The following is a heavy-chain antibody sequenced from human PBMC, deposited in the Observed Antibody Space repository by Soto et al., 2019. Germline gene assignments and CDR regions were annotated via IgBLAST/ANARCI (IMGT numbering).Heavy chain of an antibody. V-gene: IGHV3-13*01. CDR3: ARGLVECQLPFGYYYYYGMDV. D-gene: IGHD2-2*01. CDR1: GFTFSSYD. J-gene: IGHJ6*02. CDR2: IGTAGDT. Sequence: GGSLRLSCAASGFTFSSYDMHWVRQATGKGLEWVSAIGTAGDTYYPGSVKGRFTISRENAKNSLYLQMNSLRAGDTAVYYCARGLVECQLPFGYYYYYGMDVWGQGTTVTVSS.